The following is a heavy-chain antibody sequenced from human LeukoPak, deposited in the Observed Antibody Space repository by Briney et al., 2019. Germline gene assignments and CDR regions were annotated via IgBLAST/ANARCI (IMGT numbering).Heavy chain of an antibody. CDR3: ARGRSYSSWYLMNYYYYYMDV. CDR2: MNPNSGNT. Sequence: ASVKVSCKASGYTFTSYDINWVRQATGQGLEWMGWMNPNSGNTGYAQKFQGRVTMTRNTSISTAYMELNSLRSEDTAVYYCARGRSYSSWYLMNYYYYYMDVWGKGTTVTVSS. D-gene: IGHD6-13*01. J-gene: IGHJ6*03. V-gene: IGHV1-8*01. CDR1: GYTFTSYD.